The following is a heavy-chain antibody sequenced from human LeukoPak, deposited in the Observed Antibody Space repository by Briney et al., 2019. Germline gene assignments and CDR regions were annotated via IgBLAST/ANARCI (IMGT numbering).Heavy chain of an antibody. CDR3: ASFYPGAAWRY. CDR1: GGSISSGGYY. D-gene: IGHD6-13*01. J-gene: IGHJ4*02. V-gene: IGHV4-30-2*01. Sequence: SETLSRTCTVSGGSISSGGYYWSWIRQPPGKGLEWIGYIYHSGSTYYNPSLKSRVTISVDRSKNQFSLKLSSVTAADTAVYYCASFYPGAAWRYWGQGTLVTVSS. CDR2: IYHSGST.